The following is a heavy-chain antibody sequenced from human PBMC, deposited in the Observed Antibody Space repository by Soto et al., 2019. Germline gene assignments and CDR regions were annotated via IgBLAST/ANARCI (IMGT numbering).Heavy chain of an antibody. CDR1: GGSFSGYY. Sequence: QVQLQQWGAGLLKPSETLSLTCAVYGGSFSGYYWSWIRQXXGKGLEWIGEINHSGSTNYNPSLKSRVTISVDTSKNQFSLKLSSVTAADTAVYYCARGSIAARFYYYYMDVWGKGTTVTVSS. CDR2: INHSGST. D-gene: IGHD6-6*01. J-gene: IGHJ6*03. V-gene: IGHV4-34*01. CDR3: ARGSIAARFYYYYMDV.